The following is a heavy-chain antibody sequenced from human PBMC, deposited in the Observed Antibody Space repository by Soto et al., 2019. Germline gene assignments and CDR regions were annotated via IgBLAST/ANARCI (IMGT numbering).Heavy chain of an antibody. J-gene: IGHJ4*02. CDR3: ATDYGCGGDCYYNYFDY. CDR1: GFTFSSYG. V-gene: IGHV3-33*01. Sequence: QVQLVESGGGVVQPGRSLRLSCAASGFTFSSYGMHWVRQAPGKGLEWVAVIWYDGSNKYYADSVKGRFTISRDNSKNTLYLQMNSLRAEDTAVYYCATDYGCGGDCYYNYFDYWGQGTLVTVSS. CDR2: IWYDGSNK. D-gene: IGHD2-21*01.